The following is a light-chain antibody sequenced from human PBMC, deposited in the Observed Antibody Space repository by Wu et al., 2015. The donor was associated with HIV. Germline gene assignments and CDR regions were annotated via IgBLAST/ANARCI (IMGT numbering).Light chain of an antibody. CDR1: QSVSSN. J-gene: IGKJ2*01. CDR2: GAS. CDR3: QQYNNWPPYT. V-gene: IGKV3-15*01. Sequence: EIVLTQSPATLSLSPGERATPSCRASQSVSSNLAWYQQKPGQAPRLLIYGASTRATDIPARFSGSGSGTEFTLTISSLQSEDSAIYYCQQYNNWPPYTFGQGTKLEIK.